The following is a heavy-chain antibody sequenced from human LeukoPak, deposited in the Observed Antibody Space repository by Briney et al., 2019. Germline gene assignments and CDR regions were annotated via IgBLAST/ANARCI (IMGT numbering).Heavy chain of an antibody. J-gene: IGHJ5*02. CDR1: GGSIRSYY. V-gene: IGHV4-59*01. Sequence: SETLSLTCTVSGGSIRSYYWSWIRQPPGKGLEWIGYIYYSGSTNYNPSLKSRVTISVDTSKNQFSLELSSVTAADTAVYYCAREASGPSFDPWGQGTLVTVSS. CDR3: AREASGPSFDP. D-gene: IGHD6-25*01. CDR2: IYYSGST.